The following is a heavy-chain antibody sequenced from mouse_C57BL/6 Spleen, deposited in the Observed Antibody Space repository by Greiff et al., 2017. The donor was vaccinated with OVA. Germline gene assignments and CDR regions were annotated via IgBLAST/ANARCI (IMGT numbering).Heavy chain of an antibody. CDR1: GYTFTSYW. J-gene: IGHJ4*01. CDR2: IDPNSGGT. V-gene: IGHV1-72*01. CDR3: ARSTYYGSSYDYAMDY. Sequence: QVQLKQPGAELVKPGASVKLSCKASGYTFTSYWMHWVKQRPGRGLEWIGRIDPNSGGTKYNEKFKSKATLTVDKPSSTAYMQLSSLTSEDSAVYYCARSTYYGSSYDYAMDYWGQGTSVTVSS. D-gene: IGHD1-1*01.